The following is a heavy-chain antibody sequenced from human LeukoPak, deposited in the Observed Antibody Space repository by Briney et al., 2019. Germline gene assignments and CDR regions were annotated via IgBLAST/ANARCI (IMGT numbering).Heavy chain of an antibody. J-gene: IGHJ3*02. CDR3: ARVLRSGGSLDAFDI. D-gene: IGHD2-15*01. CDR2: IYYSGST. Sequence: PSETLSLTCTVSGGSISSSSYYWGCIRQPPGKGLEWIGSIYYSGSTYYNPSLKSRVTISVDTSKNQFSLKLSSVTAADTAVYYCARVLRSGGSLDAFDIWGQGTMVTVSS. CDR1: GGSISSSSYY. V-gene: IGHV4-39*07.